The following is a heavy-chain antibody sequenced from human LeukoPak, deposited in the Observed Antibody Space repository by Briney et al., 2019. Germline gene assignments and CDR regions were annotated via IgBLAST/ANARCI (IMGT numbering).Heavy chain of an antibody. V-gene: IGHV4-39*07. D-gene: IGHD6-13*01. Sequence: SETLSLTCTVSGGSISSSSYYWGWIRQPPGKGLEWIGSIYYSGSTYYNPSLKSRVTISVDTSKNQFSLKLSSVTAADTAVYYCATSPGYSSSWYGNFQHWGQGTLVTVSS. J-gene: IGHJ1*01. CDR2: IYYSGST. CDR3: ATSPGYSSSWYGNFQH. CDR1: GGSISSSSYY.